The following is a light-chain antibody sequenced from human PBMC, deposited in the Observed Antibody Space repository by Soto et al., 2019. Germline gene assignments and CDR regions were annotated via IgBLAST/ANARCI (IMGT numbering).Light chain of an antibody. V-gene: IGLV2-14*01. J-gene: IGLJ1*01. CDR2: DVS. CDR3: SSYTSSSRV. Sequence: QSVLTQPASVSGSPGQSITISCTGTSSDVGGYNYVSWYQQHPGKAPKLMIYDVSTRPSGVSNRFSGSKSGNTASLTISGLQAEDEADYYCSSYTSSSRVFGTGTQLTVL. CDR1: SSDVGGYNY.